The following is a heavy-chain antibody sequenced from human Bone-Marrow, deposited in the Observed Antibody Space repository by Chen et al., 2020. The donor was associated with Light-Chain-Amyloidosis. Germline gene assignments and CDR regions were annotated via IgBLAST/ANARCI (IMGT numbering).Heavy chain of an antibody. CDR1: GFIFSDHY. CDR2: IGTKDHSYST. Sequence: EVQLVESGGDLVQPGGSLRLSCAASGFIFSDHYMDWVRQAPGKGLEWVGRIGTKDHSYSTKYATSVKGRFTITRDDSKTSLFLQMSSLRTEDTAVYFCIRVAADFNLDNWGQGTLVTVSS. V-gene: IGHV3-72*01. D-gene: IGHD6-25*01. CDR3: IRVAADFNLDN. J-gene: IGHJ4*02.